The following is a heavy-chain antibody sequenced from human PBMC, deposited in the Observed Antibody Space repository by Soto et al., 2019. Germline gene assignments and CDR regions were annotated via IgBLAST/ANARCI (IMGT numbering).Heavy chain of an antibody. CDR3: VRSTSGCFDY. D-gene: IGHD2-8*01. V-gene: IGHV3-74*01. J-gene: IGHJ4*02. CDR2: LNHDANRT. CDR1: GFTFSHYW. Sequence: EVQLLQSGGGSVRPGGTLTLSCAASGFTFSHYWMHWVRQVPGRGLLWVSRLNHDANRTAYADSVRGRFTISRDNAKKTLYLHMSSVRAEDSATYYCVRSTSGCFDYWGQGAEVSVSS.